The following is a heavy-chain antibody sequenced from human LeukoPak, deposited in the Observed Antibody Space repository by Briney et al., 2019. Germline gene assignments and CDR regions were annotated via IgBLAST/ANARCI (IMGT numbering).Heavy chain of an antibody. V-gene: IGHV1-46*01. CDR3: ARVGYSNYGPYYFDY. CDR2: INPSGGST. CDR1: GYTFTIYY. J-gene: IGHJ4*02. Sequence: GASVKVSCKASGYTFTIYYMHWVRQAPGQGLEWMGIINPSGGSTSYAQKFQGRVTMTRDTSTSTVYMELSSLRSEDTAVYYCARVGYSNYGPYYFDYWGQGTLVTVSS. D-gene: IGHD4-11*01.